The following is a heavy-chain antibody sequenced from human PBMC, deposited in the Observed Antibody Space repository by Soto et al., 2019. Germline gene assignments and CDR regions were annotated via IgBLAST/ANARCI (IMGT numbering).Heavy chain of an antibody. CDR3: ARRYCSDSYCSYFDY. Sequence: QVQLHQWGAGLLKPSETLSLTCAVYGGSFTTYYWSWIRQSPGKGLEWIGEINHSGFTNYNPSLESRVTTSVDTSKNQFSLKLRSVTAADTANYYCARRYCSDSYCSYFDYWGRGTLVSVSS. D-gene: IGHD2-15*01. CDR2: INHSGFT. CDR1: GGSFTTYY. J-gene: IGHJ4*02. V-gene: IGHV4-34*01.